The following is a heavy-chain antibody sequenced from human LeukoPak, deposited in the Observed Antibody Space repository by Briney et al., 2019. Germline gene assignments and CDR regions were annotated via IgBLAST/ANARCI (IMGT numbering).Heavy chain of an antibody. CDR3: ARAYYYDSSGYYYFDY. D-gene: IGHD3-22*01. Sequence: SETLSLTCAVYGGSFSGCYWSWIRQPPGKGLEWIGEINHSGSTNYNPSLKSRVTISVDTSKNQFSLKLSSVTAADTAVYYCARAYYYDSSGYYYFDYWGQGTLVTVSS. V-gene: IGHV4-34*01. CDR2: INHSGST. J-gene: IGHJ4*02. CDR1: GGSFSGCY.